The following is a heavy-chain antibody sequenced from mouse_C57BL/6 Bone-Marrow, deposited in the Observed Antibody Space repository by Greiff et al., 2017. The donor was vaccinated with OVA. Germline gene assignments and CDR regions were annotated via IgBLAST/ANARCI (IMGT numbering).Heavy chain of an antibody. Sequence: ESGPGLVKPSQSLSLTCSVTGYSITSGYYWNWIRQFPGNKLEWMGYISYDGSNNYNPSLKNRISITRDTSKNQFFLKLNSVTTEDTATYYCAKLAFAYWGQGTLVTVSA. J-gene: IGHJ3*01. CDR2: ISYDGSN. D-gene: IGHD4-1*01. V-gene: IGHV3-6*01. CDR1: GYSITSGYY. CDR3: AKLAFAY.